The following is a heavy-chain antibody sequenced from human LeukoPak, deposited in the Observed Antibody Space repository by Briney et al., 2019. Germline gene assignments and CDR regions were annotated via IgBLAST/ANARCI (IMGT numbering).Heavy chain of an antibody. CDR1: GYTFTGYY. J-gene: IGHJ4*02. CDR2: INPNSGGT. Sequence: ASVKVSCKASGYTFTGYYMHWVRQAPGQGLEWMGWINPNSGGTNYAQKFQGRVTMTRDTSISTAYMELSRLRSDDTAVYYCARDPGTGDSHFDYWGQGTLVTVSS. CDR3: ARDPGTGDSHFDY. D-gene: IGHD7-27*01. V-gene: IGHV1-2*02.